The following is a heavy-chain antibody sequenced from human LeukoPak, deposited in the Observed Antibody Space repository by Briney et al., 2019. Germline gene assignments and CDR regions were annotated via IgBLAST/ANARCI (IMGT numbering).Heavy chain of an antibody. CDR1: GFTFSSYG. V-gene: IGHV3-7*01. CDR3: ARDRFSGSYSHFDY. D-gene: IGHD1-26*01. CDR2: IKEDGSDK. Sequence: GGSLRLSCAASGFTFSSYGMHWVRQAPGKGLEWVATIKEDGSDKYYVDSVKGRFTISRDNAKNSLYLQMNSLRVEDTAVYYCARDRFSGSYSHFDYWGQGTLVTVSS. J-gene: IGHJ4*02.